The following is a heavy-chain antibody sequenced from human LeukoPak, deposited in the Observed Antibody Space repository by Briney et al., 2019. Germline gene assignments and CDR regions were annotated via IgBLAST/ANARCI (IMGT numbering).Heavy chain of an antibody. V-gene: IGHV1-2*02. CDR1: GYTFTVYY. CDR3: ARANMVRGVGLFFDRNWFDP. D-gene: IGHD3-10*01. CDR2: INPNSGGT. Sequence: ASVKVSCKASGYTFTVYYMHWVRQAPGQGGEWMGWINPNSGGTNYAQKFQGRVTMTRDTSISTAYMELSGLRSDYTAVYYCARANMVRGVGLFFDRNWFDPWGQGTLVTVSS. J-gene: IGHJ5*02.